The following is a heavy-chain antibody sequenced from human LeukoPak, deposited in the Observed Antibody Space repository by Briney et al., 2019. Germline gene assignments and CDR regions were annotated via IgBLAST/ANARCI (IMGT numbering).Heavy chain of an antibody. CDR1: GFTFSSYG. D-gene: IGHD1-20*01. J-gene: IGHJ4*02. CDR3: AKDRHNWNPDQFEY. Sequence: GGSLRLSCVASGFTFSSYGMHWVRQAPGKGLEWVALISYDGSNKYYADSVKGRFTTSRDNSRKMLYLQMNSLRGEDTSVYYCAKDRHNWNPDQFEYWGQGTLVTVSS. CDR2: ISYDGSNK. V-gene: IGHV3-30*18.